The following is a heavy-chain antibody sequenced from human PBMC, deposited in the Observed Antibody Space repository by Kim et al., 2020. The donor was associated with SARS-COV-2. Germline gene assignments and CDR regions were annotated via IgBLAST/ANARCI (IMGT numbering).Heavy chain of an antibody. CDR3: ATPSLGYSYGEARNYYYYGMDV. D-gene: IGHD5-18*01. V-gene: IGHV4-39*01. J-gene: IGHJ6*02. Sequence: SETLSLTCTVSGGSISSSSYYWGWIRQPPGKGLEWIGSIYYSGSTYYNPSLKSRVTISVDTSKNQFSLKLSSVTAADTAVYYCATPSLGYSYGEARNYYYYGMDVWGQGTTVTVSS. CDR1: GGSISSSSYY. CDR2: IYYSGST.